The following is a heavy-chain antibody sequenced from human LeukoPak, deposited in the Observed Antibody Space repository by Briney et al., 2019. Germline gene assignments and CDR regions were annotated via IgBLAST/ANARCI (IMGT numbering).Heavy chain of an antibody. J-gene: IGHJ3*02. D-gene: IGHD2-15*01. Sequence: ASVKVSCKASGYTFTGYYMHWVRQAPGQGLEWMGRTNPNSGGTNYAQKFQGRVTMTRDTSVSTAYMELSRLRSDDTAVYYCARDLPYCSGGSCYSGAFDIWGQGTMVTVSS. V-gene: IGHV1-2*06. CDR2: TNPNSGGT. CDR1: GYTFTGYY. CDR3: ARDLPYCSGGSCYSGAFDI.